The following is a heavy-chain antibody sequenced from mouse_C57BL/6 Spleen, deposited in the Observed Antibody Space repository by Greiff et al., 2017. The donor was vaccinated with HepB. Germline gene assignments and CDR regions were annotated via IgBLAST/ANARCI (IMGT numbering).Heavy chain of an antibody. CDR3: ARGGLLRSSTGAMGY. Sequence: QVQLQQPGAELVMPGASVKLSCKASGYTFTSYWMHWVKQRPGQGLEWIGEIDPSDSYTNYNQKFKGKSTLTVDKSSSTAYMQLSSLTSEDSAVYYCARGGLLRSSTGAMGYWGQGTSVTVSS. D-gene: IGHD1-1*01. V-gene: IGHV1-69*01. J-gene: IGHJ4*01. CDR1: GYTFTSYW. CDR2: IDPSDSYT.